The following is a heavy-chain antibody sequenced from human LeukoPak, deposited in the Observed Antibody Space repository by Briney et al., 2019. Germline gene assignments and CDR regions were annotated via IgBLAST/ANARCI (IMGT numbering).Heavy chain of an antibody. J-gene: IGHJ4*02. CDR2: ISSSSSYI. CDR1: GFTFSSYS. V-gene: IGHV3-21*04. Sequence: PGGSLRLSCAASGFTFSSYSMNWVRQAPGKGLEWVSSISSSSSYIYYADSVKGRFTISRGNAKNSLYLQMNSLRAEDTAVYYCARVVAAAGPLDYWGQGTLVTVSS. CDR3: ARVVAAAGPLDY. D-gene: IGHD6-13*01.